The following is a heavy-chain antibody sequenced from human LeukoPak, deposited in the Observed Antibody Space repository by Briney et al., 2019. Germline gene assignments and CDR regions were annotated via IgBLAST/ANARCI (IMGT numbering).Heavy chain of an antibody. CDR3: AKDAQRGFDYSNSLEN. D-gene: IGHD4-11*01. Sequence: GGSLRLSCAASKFTFSHYGMHWVRQAPGKGLEWVAVIWNDGSSQYYADSVKGRFTVSRYNSQSMLYLQMNSLRPEDTAVYYCAKDAQRGFDYSNSLENWGQGTLVTVSS. V-gene: IGHV3-33*06. CDR2: IWNDGSSQ. CDR1: KFTFSHYG. J-gene: IGHJ4*02.